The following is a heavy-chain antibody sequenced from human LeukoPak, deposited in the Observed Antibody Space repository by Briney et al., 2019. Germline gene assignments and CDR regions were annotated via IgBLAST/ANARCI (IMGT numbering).Heavy chain of an antibody. J-gene: IGHJ5*02. D-gene: IGHD3-10*01. Sequence: SETLSLTCTVSGGPISSSSYYWGWIRQPPGKGLEWIGSIYYSGSTYYNPSLKSRVTISVDTSKNQFSLKLSSVTAADTAVYYCARRGIVLLKNWFDPWGQGTLVTVSS. CDR3: ARRGIVLLKNWFDP. V-gene: IGHV4-39*01. CDR2: IYYSGST. CDR1: GGPISSSSYY.